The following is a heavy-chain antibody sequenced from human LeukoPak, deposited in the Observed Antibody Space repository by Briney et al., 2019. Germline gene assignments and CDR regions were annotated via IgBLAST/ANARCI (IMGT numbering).Heavy chain of an antibody. J-gene: IGHJ4*02. V-gene: IGHV3-23*01. CDR1: GITFSNYA. CDR2: ISGSAHKI. CDR3: AGRLTGYSSGYVH. D-gene: IGHD5-18*01. Sequence: GGSLRLSCVASGITFSNYAVSWVRQAPEKGLDWVSVISGSAHKIRYADSVKGRFTISRDNSENIVYLQMNNLRVEDTAVYYCAGRLTGYSSGYVHWCQGTLVTVSS.